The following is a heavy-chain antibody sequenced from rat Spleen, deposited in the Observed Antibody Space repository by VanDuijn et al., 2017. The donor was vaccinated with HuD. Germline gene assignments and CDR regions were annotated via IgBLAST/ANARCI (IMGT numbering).Heavy chain of an antibody. J-gene: IGHJ2*01. V-gene: IGHV5-29*01. CDR2: ISHDGSNT. Sequence: EVKLVESGGGLVLPGRSLKLSCAASGLSFSGYGMAWVRQAPTKGLEWVATISHDGSNTYYRDSVKGRFTLSRDNAKSILYLQMDSLRSEDTATYYCASQLNYFDYWGQGVMVTVSS. CDR1: GLSFSGYG. CDR3: ASQLNYFDY.